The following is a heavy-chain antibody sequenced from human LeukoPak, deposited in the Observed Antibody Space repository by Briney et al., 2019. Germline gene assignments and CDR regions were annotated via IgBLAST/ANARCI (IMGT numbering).Heavy chain of an antibody. Sequence: SETLSLTCTVSGGSISSYYWSWIRQPPGKGLEWIGYIYYSGSTNYNPSLKSRVTISVDTSKNQFSLKLSSVTAADTAVYYCARVGANSYVLDVWGKGTTVTVSS. CDR2: IYYSGST. V-gene: IGHV4-59*01. J-gene: IGHJ6*04. CDR1: GGSISSYY. D-gene: IGHD5-18*01. CDR3: ARVGANSYVLDV.